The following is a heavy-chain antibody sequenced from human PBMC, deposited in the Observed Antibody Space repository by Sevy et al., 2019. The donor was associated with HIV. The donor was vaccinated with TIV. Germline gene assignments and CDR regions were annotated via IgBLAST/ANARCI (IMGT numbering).Heavy chain of an antibody. D-gene: IGHD3-10*01. CDR3: ARDRGEILSSAFNY. V-gene: IGHV3-30*04. CDR2: ISHDGRNNK. CDR1: GFTFSEYG. Sequence: GGSLRLSCAASGFTFSEYGMHWVRQAPGKGLEWVAVISHDGRNNKYNADSVKGRFTIFRDNSKNTLYLQMNSLRAEDTAIYYCARDRGEILSSAFNYWGQGTLVTVSS. J-gene: IGHJ4*02.